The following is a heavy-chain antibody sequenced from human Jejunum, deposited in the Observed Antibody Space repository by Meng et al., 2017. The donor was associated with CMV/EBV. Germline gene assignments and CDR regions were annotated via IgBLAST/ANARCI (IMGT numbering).Heavy chain of an antibody. D-gene: IGHD6-13*01. V-gene: IGHV4-61*08. J-gene: IGHJ4*02. CDR2: IFSIGGT. CDR1: DDSVSRCAPY. CDR3: ARGMVSSSWTPDY. Sequence: TVSDDSVSRCAPYWNWIRQPPGKGLEWIGYIFSIGGTYYNPSLKSRVTISLDTSRNQFSLKLTSVTAADTAVYYCARGMVSSSWTPDYWGQGTLVTVPQ.